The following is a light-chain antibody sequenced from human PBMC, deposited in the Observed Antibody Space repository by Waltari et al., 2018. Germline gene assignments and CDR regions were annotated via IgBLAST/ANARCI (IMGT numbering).Light chain of an antibody. V-gene: IGKV3-11*01. CDR2: DAS. CDR3: QQRSNWQGLT. CDR1: QSVGSY. Sequence: EIVLTQSPATLSLSPGERATLSCRASQSVGSYLAWYQQRPGQAPRLLIYDASSRATYIPARFSGSGSGTDFTLTISSLEPEDFAIYYCQQRSNWQGLTFGGGTSVEIK. J-gene: IGKJ4*01.